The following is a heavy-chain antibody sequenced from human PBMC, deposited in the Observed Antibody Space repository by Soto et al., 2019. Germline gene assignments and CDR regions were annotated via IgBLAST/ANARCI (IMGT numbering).Heavy chain of an antibody. CDR1: GFTFSSFG. CDR3: AKAHYDFCSGYPGA. D-gene: IGHD3-3*01. CDR2: ISYDGSNK. V-gene: IGHV3-30*18. Sequence: PGGSLRLSCGASGFTFSSFGMHWVRQAPGKGLEWVAVISYDGSNKYYADSVKGRFTISRDNSKNTLYLQMNSLRAEDTAVYPCAKAHYDFCSGYPGAWVQGTTVTVS. J-gene: IGHJ6*02.